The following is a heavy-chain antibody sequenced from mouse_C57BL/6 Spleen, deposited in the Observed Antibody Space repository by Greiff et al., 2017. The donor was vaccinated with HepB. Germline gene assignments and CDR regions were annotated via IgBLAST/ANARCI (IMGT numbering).Heavy chain of an antibody. D-gene: IGHD1-1*01. Sequence: QVQLQQSGPELVKPGASVKISCKASGYAFSSSWMNWVKQRPGKGLEWIGRIYPGDGDTNYNGKFKGKATLTADKSSSTAYMQLSSLTSEDSAVYFWARNYGSSFHFDYWGQGTTLTVSS. V-gene: IGHV1-82*01. CDR2: IYPGDGDT. J-gene: IGHJ2*01. CDR1: GYAFSSSW. CDR3: ARNYGSSFHFDY.